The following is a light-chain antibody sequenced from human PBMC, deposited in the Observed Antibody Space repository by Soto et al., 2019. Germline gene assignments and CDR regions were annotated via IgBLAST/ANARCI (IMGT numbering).Light chain of an antibody. CDR2: TTS. Sequence: DIQMTQSPSSLSASVGDRVTITCRASQSIRNDLNWYQQRPGKAPKLLMYTTSNLERGVPSRFSGSGSGTDFTLTINNXQPEDFGTYFCQQGFSRPRTFGLGTTVEVK. CDR1: QSIRND. CDR3: QQGFSRPRT. V-gene: IGKV1-39*01. J-gene: IGKJ1*01.